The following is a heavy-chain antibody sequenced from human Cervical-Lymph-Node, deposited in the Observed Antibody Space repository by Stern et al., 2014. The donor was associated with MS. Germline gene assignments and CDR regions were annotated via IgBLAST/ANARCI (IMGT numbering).Heavy chain of an antibody. Sequence: QLQLQESGPGLVRPSETLSLTCTVSGGSITSYYWSWIRQPPGKGLEWIGYIYYSGSTNYIPSLKSRVTISVDTSKNQFSLKLSSVTAADTAVYYCARVLRISAVAGTLEYWGQGTLVTVSS. CDR3: ARVLRISAVAGTLEY. CDR2: IYYSGST. D-gene: IGHD6-19*01. J-gene: IGHJ4*02. V-gene: IGHV4-59*01. CDR1: GGSITSYY.